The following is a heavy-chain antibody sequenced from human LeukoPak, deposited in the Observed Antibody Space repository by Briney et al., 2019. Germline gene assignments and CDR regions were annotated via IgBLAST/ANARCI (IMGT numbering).Heavy chain of an antibody. D-gene: IGHD2-2*01. CDR1: GGSFSGYY. CDR3: ARTALGYCSSTSCYVRYYYYYYGMDV. J-gene: IGHJ6*02. Sequence: SETLSLTCAVYGGSFSGYYWSWIRQPPGKGLEWIGEINHSGSTNYNPSLKSRVTISVDTSKNQFSLKLSSVTAAGTAVYYCARTALGYCSSTSCYVRYYYYYYGMDVWGQGTTVTVSS. CDR2: INHSGST. V-gene: IGHV4-34*01.